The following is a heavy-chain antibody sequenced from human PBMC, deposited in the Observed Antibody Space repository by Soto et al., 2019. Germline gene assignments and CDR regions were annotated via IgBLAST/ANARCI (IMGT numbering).Heavy chain of an antibody. V-gene: IGHV5-51*03. CDR2: IYPTDSDT. J-gene: IGHJ6*02. CDR1: GYIFTTYW. Sequence: PGRSLKISCQGSGYIFTTYWIGWVRQMPGKGLEWMGIIYPTDSDTRYSPSFQGQVTISADKSITTAYLQWSSLRASDTAVYYCARSGYSSHGMDVWGQGTTVTVSS. CDR3: ARSGYSSHGMDV. D-gene: IGHD5-12*01.